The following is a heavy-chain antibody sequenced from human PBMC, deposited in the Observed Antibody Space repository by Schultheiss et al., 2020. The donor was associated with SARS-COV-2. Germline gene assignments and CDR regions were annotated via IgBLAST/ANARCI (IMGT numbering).Heavy chain of an antibody. Sequence: GGSLRLSCAASGFTFSGSAMHWVRQAPGKGLEWVSAISGSGGSTYYADSVKGRFTISRDNAKNSLYLQMNSLRAEDTAVYYCAREIDGSGSYYNDVAFDIWGQGTMVTVSS. D-gene: IGHD3-10*01. CDR1: GFTFSGSA. J-gene: IGHJ3*02. CDR3: AREIDGSGSYYNDVAFDI. V-gene: IGHV3-21*01. CDR2: ISGSGGST.